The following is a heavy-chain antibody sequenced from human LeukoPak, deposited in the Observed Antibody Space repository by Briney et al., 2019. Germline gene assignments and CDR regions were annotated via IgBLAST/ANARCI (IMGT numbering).Heavy chain of an antibody. D-gene: IGHD2-8*01. CDR3: ARHFDCSNGACKDY. J-gene: IGHJ4*02. Sequence: SETLSLTCSVSGGSISSGTYFWGWIRQPPGKGLEWIGSMSSSGRTFYNPSLKSRVTISIDTSKNQFSLWLTSVTAADTAVYYCARHFDCSNGACKDYWGQGTLVTVSP. V-gene: IGHV4-39*01. CDR2: MSSSGRT. CDR1: GGSISSGTYF.